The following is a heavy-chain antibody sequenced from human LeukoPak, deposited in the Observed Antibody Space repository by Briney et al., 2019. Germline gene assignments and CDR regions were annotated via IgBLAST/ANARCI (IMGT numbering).Heavy chain of an antibody. Sequence: SETLYLTCTVSGESINPYYWNWIRQSAGKGLEWIGHIYKSGTTNFNPSLTSRVTMSLDTSRNQFSLKLRSVTAADTAVYFCARSFLDYMDVWGKGTTVTVSS. D-gene: IGHD2/OR15-2a*01. V-gene: IGHV4-4*07. CDR3: ARSFLDYMDV. CDR1: GESINPYY. J-gene: IGHJ6*03. CDR2: IYKSGTT.